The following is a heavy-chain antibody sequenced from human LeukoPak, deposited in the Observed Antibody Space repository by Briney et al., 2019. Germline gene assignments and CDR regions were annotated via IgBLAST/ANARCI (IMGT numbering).Heavy chain of an antibody. CDR2: ISSSSSYI. J-gene: IGHJ6*03. D-gene: IGHD3-3*01. Sequence: PGGSLRLSCAASGFTFSSYSMNWVRQAPGKGLEWVSSISSSSSYIYYADSVKGRFTISRDNAKNSLYLQMNSLRAEDTAVYYCAREIDDFWSGYYYYYMDVWGKGTTVTVSS. V-gene: IGHV3-21*01. CDR3: AREIDDFWSGYYYYYMDV. CDR1: GFTFSSYS.